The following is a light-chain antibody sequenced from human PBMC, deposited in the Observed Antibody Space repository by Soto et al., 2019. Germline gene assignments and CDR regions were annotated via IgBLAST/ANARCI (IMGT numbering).Light chain of an antibody. J-gene: IGKJ4*01. V-gene: IGKV3-11*01. Sequence: EIVLTQSPATLSLSPGERATLSCRASQSVSSYLAWYQQKRGQAPRLLIYDAFNRATGIPARFSGSGSGTDFTLPLSSLEPEDFAVYYWQQRSDWPLTFGGGTDVEIK. CDR2: DAF. CDR3: QQRSDWPLT. CDR1: QSVSSY.